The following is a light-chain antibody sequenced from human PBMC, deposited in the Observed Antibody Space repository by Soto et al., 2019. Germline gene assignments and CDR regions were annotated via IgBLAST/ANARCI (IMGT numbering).Light chain of an antibody. CDR3: QQYGSSLGVT. CDR2: GAS. J-gene: IGKJ4*01. V-gene: IGKV3-20*01. CDR1: QSVTSSY. Sequence: EIVLTQSPSTLSLSPVERATLSCRTSQSVTSSYLAWYQPKPGQAPRLLVYGASSRATGIPDRFSGSGSWTDFTLTISRLEPEDFAVYYCQQYGSSLGVTFGGGTKVDIK.